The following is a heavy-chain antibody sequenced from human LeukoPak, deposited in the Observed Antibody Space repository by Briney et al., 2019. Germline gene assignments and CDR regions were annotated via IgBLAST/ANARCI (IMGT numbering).Heavy chain of an antibody. D-gene: IGHD3-16*01. J-gene: IGHJ6*04. CDR3: ARDQVLRGSYRTYYYGMDV. CDR2: MNPNSGNT. Sequence: ASVKVSCKASGYTFTSYDINWVRQATGQGLEWMGWMNPNSGNTGYAQKFQGRVTMTRNTSISTAYMELSSLRSEDTAVYYCARDQVLRGSYRTYYYGMDVWGKGTTVTVSS. V-gene: IGHV1-8*01. CDR1: GYTFTSYD.